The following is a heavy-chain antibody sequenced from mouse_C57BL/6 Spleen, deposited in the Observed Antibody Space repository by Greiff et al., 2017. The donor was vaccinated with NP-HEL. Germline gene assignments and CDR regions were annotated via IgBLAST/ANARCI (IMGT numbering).Heavy chain of an antibody. CDR3: AGGGYSYGSSGFAY. CDR1: GYTFTSYW. V-gene: IGHV1-61*01. Sequence: VQLQQPGAELVRPGSSVKLSCKASGYTFTSYWMDWVKQRPGHGLEWIGNIYPSDSETHYNQKFKDKATLTVDKSSSTAYMQLSSLTSEDSAVDYCAGGGYSYGSSGFAYWGQGTLVTVSA. D-gene: IGHD1-1*01. J-gene: IGHJ3*01. CDR2: IYPSDSET.